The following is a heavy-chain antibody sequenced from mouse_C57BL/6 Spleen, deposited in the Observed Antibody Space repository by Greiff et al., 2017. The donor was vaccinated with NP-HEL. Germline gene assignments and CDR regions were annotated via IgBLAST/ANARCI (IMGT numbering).Heavy chain of an antibody. Sequence: VQLQQSGPELVKPGASVKISCKASGYTFTDYYMNWVKQSHGKSLEWIGDINPNNGGTSYNQKFKGKATLTVDKSSSTAYMELRSLTSEDSAVYYCARGLRGAMDDWGQGTSVTVSS. CDR1: GYTFTDYY. D-gene: IGHD1-1*01. J-gene: IGHJ4*01. V-gene: IGHV1-26*01. CDR3: ARGLRGAMDD. CDR2: INPNNGGT.